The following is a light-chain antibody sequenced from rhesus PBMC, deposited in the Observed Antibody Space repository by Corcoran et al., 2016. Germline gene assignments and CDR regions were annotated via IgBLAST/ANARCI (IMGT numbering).Light chain of an antibody. V-gene: IGKV1-69*01. J-gene: IGKJ4*01. CDR2: RAS. CDR3: QQHDNSPLT. Sequence: DIQMTQSPSSLSASVGDRVTITCRASQGIGNWLAWYHQKPGKAPNLLIYRASNLETGVPSRFSGSGSGTDFTLSISSLQPEDIATYYCQQHDNSPLTFGGGTKVELK. CDR1: QGIGNW.